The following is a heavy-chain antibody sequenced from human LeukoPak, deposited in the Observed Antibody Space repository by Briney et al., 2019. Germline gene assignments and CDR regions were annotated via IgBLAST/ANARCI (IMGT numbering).Heavy chain of an antibody. V-gene: IGHV3-74*01. CDR3: ARGGLPTHYYYMDV. CDR1: GFTFSSYW. Sequence: GGSLTLSCAASGFTFSSYWMHWVRQAPGKGLVWVSRINTDGSRTSYVDSVKGRFTISRDNAKNTVYLQMNSLRVEETAVYYCARGGLPTHYYYMDVWGKGTTVTISS. J-gene: IGHJ6*03. CDR2: INTDGSRT. D-gene: IGHD3-10*01.